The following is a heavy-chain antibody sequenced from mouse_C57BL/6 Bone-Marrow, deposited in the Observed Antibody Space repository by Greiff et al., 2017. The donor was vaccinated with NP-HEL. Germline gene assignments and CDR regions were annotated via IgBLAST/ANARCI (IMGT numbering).Heavy chain of an antibody. D-gene: IGHD4-1*01. CDR1: GYAFTNYL. Sequence: QVTLKVSGAELVRPGTSVKVSCKASGYAFTNYLIEWVKQRPGQGLEWIGVINPGSGGTKYNEKFKGKATLTADKSSSTAYMQLGSLTSEDSAVYFCARGPLLGFDYWGQGTTLTVSS. CDR2: INPGSGGT. CDR3: ARGPLLGFDY. J-gene: IGHJ2*01. V-gene: IGHV1-54*01.